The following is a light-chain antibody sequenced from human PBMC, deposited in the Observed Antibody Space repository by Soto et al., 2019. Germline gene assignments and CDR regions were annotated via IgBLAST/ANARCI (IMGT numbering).Light chain of an antibody. J-gene: IGLJ3*02. CDR1: NIGSKS. CDR3: QVWDSSSDLLV. V-gene: IGLV3-21*04. Sequence: SYELTQPPSVSVAPGKTARITCGGNNIGSKSVHWYQQKPGQAPVLVIYYDSDRPSGIPERFSGSNSGNTATLTISRVEAGHEADYYCQVWDSSSDLLVFGGGTKLTVL. CDR2: YDS.